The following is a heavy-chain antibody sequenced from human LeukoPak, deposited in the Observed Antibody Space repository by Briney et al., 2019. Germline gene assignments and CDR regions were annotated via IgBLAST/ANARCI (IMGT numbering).Heavy chain of an antibody. J-gene: IGHJ3*02. V-gene: IGHV1-2*02. D-gene: IGHD3-10*01. CDR1: GYTFTGYY. CDR3: ALYSVTMVRGVSLDAFDI. CDR2: INPNSGGT. Sequence: ASVKVSCKASGYTFTGYYMHWVRQAPGQGLEWMGGINPNSGGTNYAQKFQGRVTMTRDTSISTAYMELSRLRSDDTAVYYCALYSVTMVRGVSLDAFDIWGQGTMVTVSS.